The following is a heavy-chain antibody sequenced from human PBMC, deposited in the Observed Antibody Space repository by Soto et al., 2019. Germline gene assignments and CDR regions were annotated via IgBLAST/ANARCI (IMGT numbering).Heavy chain of an antibody. J-gene: IGHJ6*03. CDR2: ISGSGGST. D-gene: IGHD2-2*01. Sequence: EVQLLESGGGLVQPGGSLRLSCAASGFTFSSYAMSWVRQAPGKGLEWVSAISGSGGSTYYADSVKGRFTISRDNSKNKLYPQMNSLSAEDTAVYYCAKKATPSWTNQGLYSYYMDVWGKGTTVTVSS. CDR3: AKKATPSWTNQGLYSYYMDV. V-gene: IGHV3-23*01. CDR1: GFTFSSYA.